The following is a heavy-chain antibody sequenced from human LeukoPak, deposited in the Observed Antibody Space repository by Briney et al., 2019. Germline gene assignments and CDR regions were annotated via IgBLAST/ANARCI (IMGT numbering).Heavy chain of an antibody. Sequence: PSETLSLTCTVSGGSINSHYWSWIRQPPGKGLEWIGYVFYPGSTHYNPSLKSRVTMSLDTSRDQFSLRLTSVTAADTAIYYCASRPADSTWYGVFDYWSQGTLVTVSS. J-gene: IGHJ4*02. CDR2: VFYPGST. V-gene: IGHV4-59*11. D-gene: IGHD6-13*01. CDR3: ASRPADSTWYGVFDY. CDR1: GGSINSHY.